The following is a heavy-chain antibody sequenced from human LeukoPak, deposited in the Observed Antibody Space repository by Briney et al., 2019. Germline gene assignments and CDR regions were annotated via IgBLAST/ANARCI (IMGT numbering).Heavy chain of an antibody. D-gene: IGHD3-10*01. Sequence: SETLSLTCTVSGGSISSYYWSWIRQPPGKGLEWIGYIYYSGSTNYNPSLKSRVTISVDTSKNQFSLKLSSVTAADTAVYYCARKRKVRGVIGWFDPWGQGTLVTVSS. CDR3: ARKRKVRGVIGWFDP. CDR1: GGSISSYY. CDR2: IYYSGST. V-gene: IGHV4-59*01. J-gene: IGHJ5*02.